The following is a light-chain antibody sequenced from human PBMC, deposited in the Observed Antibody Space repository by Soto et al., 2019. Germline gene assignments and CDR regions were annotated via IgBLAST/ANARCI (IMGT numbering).Light chain of an antibody. CDR2: DAS. CDR1: QDISNY. J-gene: IGKJ2*01. CDR3: QQNDNLPPT. V-gene: IGKV1-33*01. Sequence: DIQMTQSPSSLSASVGDRVTITCQASQDISNYLNWYQQKTGKAPKLLIYDASNLETGVPSRFSGSGSGTDFTFTISSLQPEDIATYYCQQNDNLPPTFGQGTKLEIK.